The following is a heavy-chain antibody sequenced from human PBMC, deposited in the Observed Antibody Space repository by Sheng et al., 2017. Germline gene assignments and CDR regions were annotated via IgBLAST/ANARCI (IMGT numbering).Heavy chain of an antibody. J-gene: IGHJ6*03. CDR3: AKDVGYSSSSFAYYYYYMDV. V-gene: IGHV3-23*01. Sequence: EVQLLESGGGLVQPGGSLRLSCAASGFTFSSYAMSWVRQAPGKGLEWVSAISGSGGSTYYADSVKGRFTISRDNSKNTLYLQMNSLRAEDTAVYYCAKDVGYSSSSFAYYYYYMDVWGQGTTVTVSS. CDR1: GFTFSSYA. D-gene: IGHD6-6*01. CDR2: ISGSGGST.